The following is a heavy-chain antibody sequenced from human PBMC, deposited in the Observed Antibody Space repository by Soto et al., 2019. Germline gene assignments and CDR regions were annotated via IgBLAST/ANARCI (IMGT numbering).Heavy chain of an antibody. V-gene: IGHV1-18*01. J-gene: IGHJ4*02. D-gene: IGHD2-2*01. CDR3: ARVDGEVGYCSRTSCHGGGAGDS. Sequence: ASVKVSCKASGYSFTSYIITWVRQAPGQGLEWMGWISTYNGKTHYPEKFQGRVTMTTKTSTGTAYMELRSLTSDDTAVYYCARVDGEVGYCSRTSCHGGGAGDSWGQGTLVTVSS. CDR1: GYSFTSYI. CDR2: ISTYNGKT.